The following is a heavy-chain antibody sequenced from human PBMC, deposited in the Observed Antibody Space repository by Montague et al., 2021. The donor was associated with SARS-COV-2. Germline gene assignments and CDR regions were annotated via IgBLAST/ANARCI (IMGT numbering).Heavy chain of an antibody. CDR1: GYSFSSYW. J-gene: IGHJ4*02. D-gene: IGHD3-10*01. Sequence: QSGAEVKKPGESLKISCKGYGYSFSSYWIAWVRQMPGKGLEYMGIIYPRDLDTKYSPAFQGQVSISADKSISTAYLRWSSLKASDTAMYYCARHEFYYDGPVAVPFDLWGQGTLATVSS. CDR3: ARHEFYYDGPVAVPFDL. V-gene: IGHV5-51*01. CDR2: IYPRDLDT.